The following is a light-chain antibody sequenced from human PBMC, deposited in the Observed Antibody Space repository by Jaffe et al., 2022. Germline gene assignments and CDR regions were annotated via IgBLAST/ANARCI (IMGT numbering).Light chain of an antibody. V-gene: IGKV1-5*03. CDR3: HQYNSYPWT. J-gene: IGKJ1*01. Sequence: DIQMTQSPSTLSASVGDRVTITCRASQSISSWLAWYQQKPGKAPKVLIYKASSLERGVPSRFSGSGSGTEFTLTISSLQPDDFATYFCHQYNSYPWTFGQGTKVEIK. CDR2: KAS. CDR1: QSISSW.